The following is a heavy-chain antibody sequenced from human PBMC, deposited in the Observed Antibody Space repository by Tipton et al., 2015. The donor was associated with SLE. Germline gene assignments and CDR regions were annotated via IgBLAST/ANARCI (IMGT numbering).Heavy chain of an antibody. J-gene: IGHJ6*02. V-gene: IGHV4-38-2*02. D-gene: IGHD6-19*01. CDR1: GYSIGSGYY. CDR2: IYHSGST. CDR3: ARLGADIAVAGRVCYGMDV. Sequence: GLVKPSETLSLTCTVSGYSIGSGYYWGWIRQPPGKGLEWIGSIYHSGSTNYNPSLKSRVTISVDTSKNQFSLKLSSVTAADTAVYYCARLGADIAVAGRVCYGMDVWGQGTTVTVSS.